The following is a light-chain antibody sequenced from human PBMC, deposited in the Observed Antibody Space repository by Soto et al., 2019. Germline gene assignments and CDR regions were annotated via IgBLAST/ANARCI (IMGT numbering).Light chain of an antibody. CDR2: WAS. CDR3: QQYYETPFT. Sequence: DIVMTQSPDSLTVSLGERATISCKSSQSVFYRSTKTNYLGWYQQKPGQRPRLLVYWASTREIGVPDRFSGSGSRTDFTLTISSLQAEDAAIYYCQQYYETPFTFGGGTKVEI. J-gene: IGKJ4*01. CDR1: QSVFYRSTKTNY. V-gene: IGKV4-1*01.